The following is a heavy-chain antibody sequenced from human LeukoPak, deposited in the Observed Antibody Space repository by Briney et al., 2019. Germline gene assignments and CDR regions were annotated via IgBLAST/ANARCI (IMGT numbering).Heavy chain of an antibody. Sequence: PGGSLRLSCAASGFTFSSCEMNWVRQAPGKGLEWVSYISRSGSTTKYADSVKGRFTISRDNAKNSLYLEMNSLRAEDTAVYYCARETSLGYWGQGTLVTVSS. J-gene: IGHJ4*02. CDR1: GFTFSSCE. CDR3: ARETSLGY. V-gene: IGHV3-48*03. CDR2: ISRSGSTT.